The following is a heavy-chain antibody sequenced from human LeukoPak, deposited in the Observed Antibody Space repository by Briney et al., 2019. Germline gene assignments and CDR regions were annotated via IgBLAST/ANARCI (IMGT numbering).Heavy chain of an antibody. CDR2: IIPIFGTA. CDR1: GGTFSSYA. CDR3: ARVRGGYYYYYMDV. D-gene: IGHD2-15*01. J-gene: IGHJ6*03. V-gene: IGHV1-69*13. Sequence: SVKVSCKASGGTFSSYAISWVRQAPGQGLEWMGGIIPIFGTANYAQKLQGRVTITADESTSTAYMELSSLRSEDTAVYYCARVRGGYYYYYMDVWGKGTTVTVSS.